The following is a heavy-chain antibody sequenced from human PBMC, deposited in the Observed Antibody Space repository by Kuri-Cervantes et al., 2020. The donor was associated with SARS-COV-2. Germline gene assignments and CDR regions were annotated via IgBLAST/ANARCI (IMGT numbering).Heavy chain of an antibody. J-gene: IGHJ4*02. Sequence: GESLKISCAASGFTFSGYAMSWVRQAPGKGLEWVSATSGSGGSTYYADSVKGRFTISRDNAKNSLYLQMNSLRAEDTAVYYCAREGHSNYIKYWGQGTLVTVSS. V-gene: IGHV3-23*01. CDR2: TSGSGGST. CDR3: AREGHSNYIKY. D-gene: IGHD4-11*01. CDR1: GFTFSGYA.